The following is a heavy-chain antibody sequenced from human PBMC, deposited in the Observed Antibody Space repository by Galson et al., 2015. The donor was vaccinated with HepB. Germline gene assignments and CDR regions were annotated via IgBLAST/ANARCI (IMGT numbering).Heavy chain of an antibody. CDR1: GFTFSSYA. V-gene: IGHV3-30-3*01. Sequence: SLRLSCAASGFTFSSYAMHWVRQAPGKGLEWVAVISYDGSNKYYADSVKGRFTISRDNSKNTLYLQMNSPRAEDTAVYYCARDEGYSSGWYHYYYYGMDVWGQGTTVTVSS. J-gene: IGHJ6*02. CDR2: ISYDGSNK. D-gene: IGHD6-19*01. CDR3: ARDEGYSSGWYHYYYYGMDV.